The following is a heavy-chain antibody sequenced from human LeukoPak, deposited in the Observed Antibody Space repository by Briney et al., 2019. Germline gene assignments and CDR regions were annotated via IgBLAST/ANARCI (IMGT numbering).Heavy chain of an antibody. CDR1: GYSISSGYQ. J-gene: IGHJ5*02. CDR2: IYHSGSA. D-gene: IGHD2-2*01. CDR3: ARDPRWLTPDCTSTSCYENYFDP. Sequence: SETLSLTCAVSGYSISSGYQWAWIRQSPGKGLEGIGSIYHSGSAHYNPPLKSRVTISVETSKNQFSLKMYSVTAADTAVYYCARDPRWLTPDCTSTSCYENYFDPWGQGTLVTVSS. V-gene: IGHV4-38-2*02.